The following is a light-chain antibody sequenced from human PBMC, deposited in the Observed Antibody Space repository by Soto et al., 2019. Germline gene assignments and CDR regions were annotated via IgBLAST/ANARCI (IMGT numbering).Light chain of an antibody. V-gene: IGLV2-14*01. CDR1: SSDVGDYNY. Sequence: QSVLTQPASVSGSPGQSITISCTGTSSDVGDYNYVSWYQQHPGKPPKLMIYEVSNRPSGVSNRFSGSKSGNTASLTISGLQAEDEADYYCSSYTSSNTYVFGTGTKVTVL. CDR2: EVS. CDR3: SSYTSSNTYV. J-gene: IGLJ1*01.